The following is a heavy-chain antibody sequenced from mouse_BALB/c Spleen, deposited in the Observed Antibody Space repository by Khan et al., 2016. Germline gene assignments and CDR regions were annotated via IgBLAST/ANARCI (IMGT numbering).Heavy chain of an antibody. D-gene: IGHD1-2*01. CDR3: ARSYDGYFAMDY. Sequence: QVQLQQSGTELPRPGASVKLSCKASGYTFTDYYLHWVKQRTGQGLEWIGEILPGSGNTYYNATFKGKASLTADTSSSTAYLQLSSLTSDDSAVYLCARSYDGYFAMDYWGHGASVTVSS. CDR1: GYTFTDYY. CDR2: ILPGSGNT. J-gene: IGHJ4*01. V-gene: IGHV1-77*01.